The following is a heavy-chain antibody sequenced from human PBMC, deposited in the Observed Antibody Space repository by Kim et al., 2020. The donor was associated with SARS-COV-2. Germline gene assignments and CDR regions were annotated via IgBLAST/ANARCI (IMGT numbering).Heavy chain of an antibody. V-gene: IGHV4-39*01. CDR2: IYYSGST. Sequence: SETLSLTCTVSGGSISSSSYYWGWIRQPPGKGLEWIGSIYYSGSTYYNPSLKSRVTISVDTSKNQFSLKLSSVTAADTAVYYCARHKVTAHGNWFDPWGQGTLVTVSS. CDR1: GGSISSSSYY. CDR3: ARHKVTAHGNWFDP. J-gene: IGHJ5*02. D-gene: IGHD2-21*02.